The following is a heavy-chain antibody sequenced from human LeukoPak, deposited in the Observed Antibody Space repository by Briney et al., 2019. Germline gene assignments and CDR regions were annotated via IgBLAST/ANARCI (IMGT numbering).Heavy chain of an antibody. D-gene: IGHD1-26*01. V-gene: IGHV3-48*01. CDR1: GFTFSSYS. J-gene: IGHJ3*02. CDR3: ARDAELQLLLDAFDI. CDR2: ISSSSSTI. Sequence: GGSLRLSCAASGFTFSSYSMNWVRQAPGKGLEWVSYISSSSSTIYYADSVKGRFTISRDNAKNSLYLQMNSLRAEDTAVYHCARDAELQLLLDAFDIWGQGTMVTVSS.